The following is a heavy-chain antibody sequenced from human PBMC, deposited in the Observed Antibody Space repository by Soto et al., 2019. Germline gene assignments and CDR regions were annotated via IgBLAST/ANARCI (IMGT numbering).Heavy chain of an antibody. CDR2: IRAKASNYTT. Sequence: EVQLVESGGGLVQPGGSLRLSCAASGFTFSDRYMDWVRQAPGKGLEWVGRIRAKASNYTTEYAASVKGRFTISRDDSSSSLYLQMNSLKPDDTAVYYCAKTFGNTWTSHYLECWGQGTLVTVSS. CDR3: AKTFGNTWTSHYLEC. J-gene: IGHJ4*02. CDR1: GFTFSDRY. D-gene: IGHD1-20*01. V-gene: IGHV3-72*01.